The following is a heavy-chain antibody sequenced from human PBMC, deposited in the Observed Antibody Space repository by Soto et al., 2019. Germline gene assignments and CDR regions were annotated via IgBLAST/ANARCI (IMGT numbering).Heavy chain of an antibody. CDR2: IDPSDSYT. D-gene: IGHD2-15*01. CDR3: ARLSCSGGSCSEFDY. V-gene: IGHV5-10-1*01. CDR1: GYSFTSYW. Sequence: PVESLKISCKGSGYSFTSYWISCVRQMPVKGLEWMGRIDPSDSYTNYSPSFQGHVTISADKSISTAYLQWSSLKASDTAMYYCARLSCSGGSCSEFDYWGQGTLVTVSS. J-gene: IGHJ4*02.